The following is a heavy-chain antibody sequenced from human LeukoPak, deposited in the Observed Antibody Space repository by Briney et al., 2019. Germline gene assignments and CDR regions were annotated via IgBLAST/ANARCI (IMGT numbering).Heavy chain of an antibody. CDR1: GFIFSNYA. CDR3: ARDSSANSAFNY. Sequence: GGSLRLSCAVSGFIFSNYAMNWVRQAPGKGLEWVSRINSDGSSTSYADSVKGRFTISRDDAKNTLYLQMNSLRAEDTAVYYCARDSSANSAFNYWGQGTLVTVSS. D-gene: IGHD2-15*01. CDR2: INSDGSST. V-gene: IGHV3-74*01. J-gene: IGHJ4*02.